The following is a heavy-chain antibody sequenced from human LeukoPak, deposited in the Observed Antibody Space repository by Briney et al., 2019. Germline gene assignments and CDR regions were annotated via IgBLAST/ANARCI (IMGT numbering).Heavy chain of an antibody. CDR1: GFTFITSA. V-gene: IGHV3-15*01. CDR2: IKSKTDGETT. CDR3: TTAGYCSSTSCYAGLDY. J-gene: IGHJ4*02. D-gene: IGHD2-2*01. Sequence: GGSLRLSCAGSGFTFITSAMNWVRQAPGKGLEWVGRIKSKTDGETTDYAAPVKGRFTISRDDSKNTLYLQMNSLKTEDTAVYYCTTAGYCSSTSCYAGLDYWGQGTLVTASS.